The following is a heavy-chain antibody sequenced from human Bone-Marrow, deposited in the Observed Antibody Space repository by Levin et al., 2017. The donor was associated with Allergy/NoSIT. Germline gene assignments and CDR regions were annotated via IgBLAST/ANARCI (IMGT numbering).Heavy chain of an antibody. D-gene: IGHD1-1*01. V-gene: IGHV3-30*18. J-gene: IGHJ2*01. Sequence: PGGSLRLSCAASGFTFNSYGMHWVRQAPGKGLEWVAVISNDGNNKYYADSVKGRFTISRDNSKNTLYLQMNGLRAEDTAVYSCAKDPGARETTWDWYFDLWGRGTLVTVSS. CDR1: GFTFNSYG. CDR2: ISNDGNNK. CDR3: AKDPGARETTWDWYFDL.